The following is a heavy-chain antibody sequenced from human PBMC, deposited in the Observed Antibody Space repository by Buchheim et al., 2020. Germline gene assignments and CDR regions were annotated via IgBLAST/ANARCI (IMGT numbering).Heavy chain of an antibody. J-gene: IGHJ6*02. D-gene: IGHD6-19*01. V-gene: IGHV4-61*02. CDR1: GGSISSGSYY. Sequence: QVQLQESGPGLVKPSQTLYLTCTVSGGSISSGSYYWTWIRQPAGKGLEWIGRIYTSGSTNYNHSLKSRVTISVDTSKNQISLKLSSVTAADTAVYYCAREIALAGLENDYYYYGMDVWGQGTT. CDR2: IYTSGST. CDR3: AREIALAGLENDYYYYGMDV.